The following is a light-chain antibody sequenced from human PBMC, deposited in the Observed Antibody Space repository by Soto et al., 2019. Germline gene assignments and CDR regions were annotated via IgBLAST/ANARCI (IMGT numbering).Light chain of an antibody. V-gene: IGLV1-40*01. CDR2: GDT. Sequence: QSVLTQPPSVSGAPGQRVTVSCTGSSSDIGAGYGVHWYQQLPGTAPKLLIYGDTNRPSGVPDRFSASKSGTSASLAITGLQAEDEADYYCQSYDNSLRAYVFGTGTKLTVL. J-gene: IGLJ1*01. CDR3: QSYDNSLRAYV. CDR1: SSDIGAGYG.